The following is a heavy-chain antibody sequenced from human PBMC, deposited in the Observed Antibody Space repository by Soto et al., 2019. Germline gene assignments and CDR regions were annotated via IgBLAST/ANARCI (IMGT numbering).Heavy chain of an antibody. CDR3: ENSYIPGFGSSALCY. V-gene: IGHV3-30*18. CDR1: GFTFSSYG. Sequence: QVQLVESGGGVVQPGMSLRLSCAASGFTFSSYGMHWVRQAPGKGLEWVAAISYDGSHKYYADSVKGRFTISRDNSNNTLYLQMNRLRAEDTAVYYCENSYIPGFGSSALCYWVQGTLVTVS. D-gene: IGHD3-16*01. J-gene: IGHJ4*02. CDR2: ISYDGSHK.